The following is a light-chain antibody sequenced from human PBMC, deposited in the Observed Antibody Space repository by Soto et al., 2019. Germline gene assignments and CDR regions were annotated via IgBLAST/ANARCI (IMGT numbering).Light chain of an antibody. CDR1: SSDVGGYNY. CDR3: SSYAGSKGYV. J-gene: IGLJ1*01. Sequence: SALTQPPSASGSPGQSVTISCTGTSSDVGGYNYVSWYQQHPGKAPKLMIYEVSKRPSGVPDRFSGSKSGNTASLTVSGIQAEDEADYYCSSYAGSKGYVFGTGTKLTVL. CDR2: EVS. V-gene: IGLV2-8*01.